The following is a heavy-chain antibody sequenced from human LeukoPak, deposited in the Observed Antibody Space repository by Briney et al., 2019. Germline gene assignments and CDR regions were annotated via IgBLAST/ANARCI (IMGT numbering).Heavy chain of an antibody. D-gene: IGHD3-22*01. Sequence: PGGSLRLSCAASGFTFNNYWMTWVRQGPGKGLEWVANIKPGGNEKYYVDSVKGRFTISRDNVKNTLYLQMNSLRAEDTAVYYCAKSSYYDASGYYREYYFDSWGQGTLVTVSS. CDR2: IKPGGNEK. CDR3: AKSSYYDASGYYREYYFDS. J-gene: IGHJ4*02. V-gene: IGHV3-7*03. CDR1: GFTFNNYW.